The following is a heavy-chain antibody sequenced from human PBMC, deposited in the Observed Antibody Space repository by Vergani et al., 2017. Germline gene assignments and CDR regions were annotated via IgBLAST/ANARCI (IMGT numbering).Heavy chain of an antibody. CDR3: ARTDTAMVFDY. V-gene: IGHV4-61*02. Sequence: QVQLQESGPGLVKPSQTLSLTCTVSGGSISSGSYYWSWIRQPAGKGLEWIGRIYTSGSTNYNPSLKSRVTISVDTSKNQFSLTLSSVTAADTAVYYCARTDTAMVFDYWGQGTLVTVSS. CDR2: IYTSGST. J-gene: IGHJ4*02. D-gene: IGHD5-18*01. CDR1: GGSISSGSYY.